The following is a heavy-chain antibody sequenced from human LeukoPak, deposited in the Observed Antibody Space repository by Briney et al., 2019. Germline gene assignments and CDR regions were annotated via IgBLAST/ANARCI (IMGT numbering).Heavy chain of an antibody. J-gene: IGHJ4*02. CDR3: DVATVNDY. D-gene: IGHD5-12*01. CDR1: GVTFSNAW. Sequence: GGSLRLSCAASGVTFSNAWMSWVRQAPGKGGEWVGRIKSKTDGGTTDYAARVKGRFTSSRDDSKHTLYLQMNSLKTEDTAVYTTDVATVNDYWGQGTLVTVSS. V-gene: IGHV3-15*01. CDR2: IKSKTDGGTT.